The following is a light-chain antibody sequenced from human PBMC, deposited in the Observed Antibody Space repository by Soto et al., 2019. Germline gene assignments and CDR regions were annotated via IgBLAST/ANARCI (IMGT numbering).Light chain of an antibody. CDR2: AAS. Sequence: DLQMTQSPSSVSASVGDTVTITCRASQSISSYLNWYQQKPGKDPKLLSYAASSLQSGVPSRVSGSGSGTDFTLTISSLQTEDFATYDWQQSYSTLYTFGQGTKLEIK. J-gene: IGKJ2*01. CDR3: QQSYSTLYT. V-gene: IGKV1-39*01. CDR1: QSISSY.